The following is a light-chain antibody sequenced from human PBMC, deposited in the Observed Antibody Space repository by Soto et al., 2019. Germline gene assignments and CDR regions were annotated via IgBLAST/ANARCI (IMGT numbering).Light chain of an antibody. CDR2: GAS. J-gene: IGKJ5*01. CDR3: QQRSNWPIT. Sequence: EIVMTQSASTLPESPGAGGTLSCRASQSISGNLAWYQQKPGQAPRLLIYGASTRATGIPARFSGSGSGTEFTLTISSLQSEDFAVYYCQQRSNWPITFGQGTRLEIK. V-gene: IGKV3-15*01. CDR1: QSISGN.